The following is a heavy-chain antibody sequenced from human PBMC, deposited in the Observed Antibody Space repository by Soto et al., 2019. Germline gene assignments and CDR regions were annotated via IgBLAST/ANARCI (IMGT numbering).Heavy chain of an antibody. D-gene: IGHD3-16*01. J-gene: IGHJ4*02. CDR2: IVVGTGNA. CDR3: AADGIYGGS. V-gene: IGHV1-58*02. Sequence: QMQLLQSGPEVKKPGTSVKVSCKTSGFTFTNSAIQWVRQARGERLEWIGWIVVGTGNAKYAQKFEDRVPITREMPRGTACVGVRKLRSDDTAVYYCAADGIYGGSGGQGTLVTVSS. CDR1: GFTFTNSA.